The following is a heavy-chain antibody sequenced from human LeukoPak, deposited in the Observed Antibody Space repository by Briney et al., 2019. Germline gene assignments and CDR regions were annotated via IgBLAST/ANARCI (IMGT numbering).Heavy chain of an antibody. J-gene: IGHJ4*02. V-gene: IGHV4-59*08. CDR1: GGSISSYY. CDR2: IYYSGST. Sequence: SETLSLTCTVSGGSISSYYWSWIRQPPGKGLEWIGYIYYSGSTNYNPSLKSRVTISVDTSKNQFSLKLSSVTAADTAVYYCARQRGLGDYVVHWGQGTLVTVSS. D-gene: IGHD4-17*01. CDR3: ARQRGLGDYVVH.